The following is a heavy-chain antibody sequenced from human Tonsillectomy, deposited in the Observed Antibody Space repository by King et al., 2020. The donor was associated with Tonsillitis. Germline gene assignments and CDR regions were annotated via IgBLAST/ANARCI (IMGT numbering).Heavy chain of an antibody. J-gene: IGHJ4*02. D-gene: IGHD6-13*01. V-gene: IGHV4-39*01. CDR3: ATSGIAAAGTGGFDY. Sequence: QLQESGPGLVKPSETLSLTCTVSGGSISSSSYYWGWIRQPPGKGLEWIGSIYYSGSTYYNPSLKSRVTISVDTSKNQFSLKLSSVTAADTAVYYCATSGIAAAGTGGFDYWGQGTLVTVSS. CDR2: IYYSGST. CDR1: GGSISSSSYY.